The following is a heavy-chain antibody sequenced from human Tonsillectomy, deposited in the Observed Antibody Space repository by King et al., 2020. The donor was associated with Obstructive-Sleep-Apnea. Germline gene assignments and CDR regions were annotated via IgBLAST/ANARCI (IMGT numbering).Heavy chain of an antibody. V-gene: IGHV4-34*01. CDR3: AGGSGAAAVNWFDP. CDR1: GGSFSDYY. J-gene: IGHJ5*02. Sequence: VQLQQWGAGLLKPSETLSLTCAVFGGSFSDYYWSWIRQPPGKGLEWIGEINHSGSTNYNPSLKSRVTILEEPITTRPSRVESPYQWTRPSIRFSLKFNSVTAADTAVYYCAGGSGAAAVNWFDPWGQGTLVTVSS. CDR2: INHSGST. D-gene: IGHD6-13*01.